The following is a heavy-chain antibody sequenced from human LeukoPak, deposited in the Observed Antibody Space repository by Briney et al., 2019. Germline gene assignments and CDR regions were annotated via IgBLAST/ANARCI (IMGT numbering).Heavy chain of an antibody. J-gene: IGHJ3*02. CDR1: GFTFSSYG. CDR2: IRYDGSNK. Sequence: GGSLRLSCAASGFTFSSYGMHWVRQAPGKGLEWVAFIRYDGSNKYYADSVKGRFTISRDNSKNTLYLQMNSLRAEDTAVYYCARGGVGATTGGTFDIWGQGTMVTVSS. D-gene: IGHD1-26*01. V-gene: IGHV3-30*02. CDR3: ARGGVGATTGGTFDI.